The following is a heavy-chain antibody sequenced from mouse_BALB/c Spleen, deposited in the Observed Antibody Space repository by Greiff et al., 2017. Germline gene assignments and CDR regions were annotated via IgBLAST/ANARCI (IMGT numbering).Heavy chain of an antibody. CDR2: IWSGGST. V-gene: IGHV2-2*02. Sequence: VKLVESGPDLVAPSQSLSITCTVSGFSLTSYGVHWVRQSPGKGLEWLGVIWSGGSTDYNAAFISRLSISKDNSKSQVFFKMNSLQANDTAIYYCARKGLAWDLDYWGQGTTLTVSS. J-gene: IGHJ2*01. CDR1: GFSLTSYG. CDR3: ARKGLAWDLDY. D-gene: IGHD3-3*01.